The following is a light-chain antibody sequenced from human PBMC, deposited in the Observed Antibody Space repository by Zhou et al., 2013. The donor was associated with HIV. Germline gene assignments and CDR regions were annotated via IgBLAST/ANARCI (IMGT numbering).Light chain of an antibody. J-gene: IGKJ5*01. Sequence: DIQMTQSPSSLSAYVGDRVTIPCRASQNIRTYLNWFHQKPGRAPKLLIYGASSLQSGVPSRFSGSGSGTDFTLTISSLQPEDFGTYYCQQSYNMPFTFGQGTRLEIK. V-gene: IGKV1-39*01. CDR2: GAS. CDR1: QNIRTY. CDR3: QQSYNMPFT.